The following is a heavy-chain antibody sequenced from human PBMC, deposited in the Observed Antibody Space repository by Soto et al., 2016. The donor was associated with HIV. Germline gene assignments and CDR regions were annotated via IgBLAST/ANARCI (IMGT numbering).Heavy chain of an antibody. CDR3: ARDFSNSWFEY. D-gene: IGHD2-2*01. CDR1: GFPFSSYW. CDR2: INTDGSST. J-gene: IGHJ5*01. V-gene: IGHV3-74*03. Sequence: EVQLVESGGDLVQPGGSLRLSCAASGFPFSSYWMHWVRQAPGKGLVWVSRINTDGSSTEYADSVKGRFTISRDNAKNTVYLQMNSLRVDDTALYYCARDFSNSWFEYWGQGTLVTSPQ.